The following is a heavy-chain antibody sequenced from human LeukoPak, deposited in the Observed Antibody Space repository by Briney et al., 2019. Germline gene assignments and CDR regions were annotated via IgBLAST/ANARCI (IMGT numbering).Heavy chain of an antibody. CDR3: ARYRYCGGDCYNFDY. CDR2: INPSGGST. V-gene: IGHV1-46*01. Sequence: VASVKVSCKASGYTFTSYYMHWVRQAPGQGLEWMGIINPSGGSTSYAQKFQGRVTMTRDTSTSTVYMELSSLRSEDTAVYYCARYRYCGGDCYNFDYWGQGTLVTVSS. J-gene: IGHJ4*02. D-gene: IGHD2-21*02. CDR1: GYTFTSYY.